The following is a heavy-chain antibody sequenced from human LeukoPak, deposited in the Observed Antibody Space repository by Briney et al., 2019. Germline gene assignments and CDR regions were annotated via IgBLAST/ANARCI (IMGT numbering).Heavy chain of an antibody. V-gene: IGHV4-34*01. CDR2: INHSGST. D-gene: IGHD3-10*01. CDR1: GGSFSGYY. CDR3: ATWGYGSGSYYPH. J-gene: IGHJ4*02. Sequence: PSETLSLTCAVYGGSFSGYYWGWIRQPPGKGLEWIGEINHSGSTNYNPSLKSRVTISVDTSKNQFSLRLSSVTAADTAVYYCATWGYGSGSYYPHWGQGTLVTVSS.